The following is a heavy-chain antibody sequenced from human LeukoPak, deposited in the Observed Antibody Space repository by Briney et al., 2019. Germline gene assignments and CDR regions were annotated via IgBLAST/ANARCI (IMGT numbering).Heavy chain of an antibody. Sequence: GGSLRLSCAASGFMLKSYWMTWVRQAPGKGLEWVANIRQDGNEINYVDSVRGRFTISRDNAKNSLYLQMNSLRAEDTAVYYCAREIVNYGDNKSYFEYWGQGTLVTVSS. V-gene: IGHV3-7*01. D-gene: IGHD4-17*01. CDR2: IRQDGNEI. CDR3: AREIVNYGDNKSYFEY. CDR1: GFMLKSYW. J-gene: IGHJ4*02.